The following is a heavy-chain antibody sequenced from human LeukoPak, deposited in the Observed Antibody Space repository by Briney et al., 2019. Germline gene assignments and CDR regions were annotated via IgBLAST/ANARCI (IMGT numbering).Heavy chain of an antibody. Sequence: PGGSLRLSCAASGFTFTSYEMNWVRQAPGKGLEWVSYISSSGSTIYYADSVKGRFTISRDNAENSLYLQMNSLRAEDTAVYYCARDLNWNPLDYWGQGILVTVSS. CDR2: ISSSGSTI. J-gene: IGHJ4*02. D-gene: IGHD1-1*01. CDR1: GFTFTSYE. CDR3: ARDLNWNPLDY. V-gene: IGHV3-48*03.